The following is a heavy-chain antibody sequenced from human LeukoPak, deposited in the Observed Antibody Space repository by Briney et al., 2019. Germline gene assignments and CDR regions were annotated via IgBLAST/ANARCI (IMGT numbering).Heavy chain of an antibody. V-gene: IGHV4-4*07. J-gene: IGHJ4*02. CDR1: GGSISSYY. Sequence: PSETLSLTCTVSGGSISSYYWSWLRQPAGKGLEWIGRIYTSGSTNYNPSLKSRVTMSVDTSKNQCSLKLSSVTAADTAVYYCARDEMWEYSSGWYSDYWGQGTLVTVSS. D-gene: IGHD6-19*01. CDR3: ARDEMWEYSSGWYSDY. CDR2: IYTSGST.